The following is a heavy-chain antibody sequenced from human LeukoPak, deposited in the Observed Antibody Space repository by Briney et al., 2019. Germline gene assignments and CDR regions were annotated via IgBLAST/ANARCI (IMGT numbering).Heavy chain of an antibody. D-gene: IGHD4-17*01. CDR1: GYTFTSYG. CDR2: IIPNFGTP. J-gene: IGHJ4*02. Sequence: SVKVSCKASGYTFTSYGISWVRQAPGQGLEWMGGIIPNFGTPHLAQNFQDRVTITADESTTTVYMEMRSLTSEDTAIFYCATRDADYEYYFDYWGQGTLVTVSS. V-gene: IGHV1-69*13. CDR3: ATRDADYEYYFDY.